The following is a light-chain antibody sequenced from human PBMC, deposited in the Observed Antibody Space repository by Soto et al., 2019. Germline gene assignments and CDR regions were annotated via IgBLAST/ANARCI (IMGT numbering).Light chain of an antibody. CDR2: DAS. CDR1: QSVSSY. J-gene: IGKJ4*01. V-gene: IGKV3-11*01. CDR3: QQRSNWPT. Sequence: EIVLTQSPATLSLSPGERATLSCRASQSVSSYLAWYQQKPGQAPRLLIYDASNRATGIPARFSGSGSGTDFILTISSLEPEDSAVYYCQQRSNWPTFGGGTKVEIK.